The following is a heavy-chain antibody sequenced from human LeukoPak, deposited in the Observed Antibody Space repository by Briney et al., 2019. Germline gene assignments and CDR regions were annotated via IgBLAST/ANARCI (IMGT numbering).Heavy chain of an antibody. V-gene: IGHV3-23*01. Sequence: PGGSLRLSFAASGLTFSSYGLSWFRKAPGKGLEWVSAISGSGGSTYYADSVKGRFTISRDNSKSTLYLQMNSLRAEDTAVYYCAKENSYRDAFDIWGQGTMVTVSS. J-gene: IGHJ3*02. CDR3: AKENSYRDAFDI. CDR2: ISGSGGST. D-gene: IGHD5-18*01. CDR1: GLTFSSYG.